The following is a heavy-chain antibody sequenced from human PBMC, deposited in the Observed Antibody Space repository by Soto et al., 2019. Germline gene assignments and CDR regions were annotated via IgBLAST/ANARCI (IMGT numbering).Heavy chain of an antibody. Sequence: SETLSLTCTVSGGPISSSSYYWGWIRQPPGKGLEWIGNIYYSGSTNYNPSLKSRVTISVDTSKNQFSLKLSSVTAADTAVYYCARDIIAVAGDHYFDYWGQGTLVTVSS. D-gene: IGHD6-19*01. CDR3: ARDIIAVAGDHYFDY. CDR2: IYYSGST. CDR1: GGPISSSSYY. J-gene: IGHJ4*02. V-gene: IGHV4-39*07.